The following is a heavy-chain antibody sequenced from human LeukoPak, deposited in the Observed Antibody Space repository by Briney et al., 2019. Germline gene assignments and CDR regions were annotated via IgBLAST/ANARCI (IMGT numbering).Heavy chain of an antibody. CDR3: ARDRFVLGDAFDI. CDR2: ISYDGSNK. V-gene: IGHV3-30-3*01. CDR1: GFTFSSYA. J-gene: IGHJ3*02. D-gene: IGHD3-16*01. Sequence: GGSLRLPCAASGFTFSSYAMHWVRQAPGKGLEWVAVISYDGSNKYYADSVKGRFTISRDNSKNTLYLQMNSLRAEDTAVYYCARDRFVLGDAFDIWGQGTMVTVSS.